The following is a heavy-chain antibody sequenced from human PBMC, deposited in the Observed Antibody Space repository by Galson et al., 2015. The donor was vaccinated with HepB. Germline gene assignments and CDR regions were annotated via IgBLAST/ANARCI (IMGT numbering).Heavy chain of an antibody. CDR3: ARAVDYGSRTSAFDI. Sequence: SLRLSCAASGFTFSDYYMSWIRQAPGKGLEWVSYISSSGSTIYYADSVKGRFIISRDNAKNSLYLQVNSLRAEDTAVYYCARAVDYGSRTSAFDIWGQGTMVTVSS. J-gene: IGHJ3*02. V-gene: IGHV3-11*04. CDR1: GFTFSDYY. D-gene: IGHD3-10*01. CDR2: ISSSGSTI.